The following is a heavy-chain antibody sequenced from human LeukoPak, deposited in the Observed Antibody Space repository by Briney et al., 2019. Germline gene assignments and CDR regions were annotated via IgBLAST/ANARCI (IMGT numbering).Heavy chain of an antibody. J-gene: IGHJ4*02. CDR2: IYYSGST. CDR1: GGSISSYY. CDR3: ARHRTNRFGELLFFDY. Sequence: PSETLSLTCTVSGGSISSYYWSWIRQPPGKGLEWIGYIYYSGSTNYNPSLKSRVTISVDTSKNQFSLKLSSVTAADTAVYYCARHRTNRFGELLFFDYWGQGTLVTVSS. D-gene: IGHD3-10*01. V-gene: IGHV4-59*08.